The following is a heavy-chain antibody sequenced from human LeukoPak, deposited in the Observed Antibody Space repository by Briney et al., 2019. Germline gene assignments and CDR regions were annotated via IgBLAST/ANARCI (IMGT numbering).Heavy chain of an antibody. CDR3: ARDGGEHYYKN. V-gene: IGHV3-66*02. D-gene: IGHD3-10*01. CDR1: GFTVSSNY. J-gene: IGHJ4*02. CDR2: IYSGGNT. Sequence: PGGSLRLSCAASGFTVSSNYMSWVRQAPGKGLEWVSVIYSGGNTYYPDSVKGRFTISRDNSKNTLYLQMNSLRVEDTAVYYCARDGGEHYYKNWGPRTLVTVSP.